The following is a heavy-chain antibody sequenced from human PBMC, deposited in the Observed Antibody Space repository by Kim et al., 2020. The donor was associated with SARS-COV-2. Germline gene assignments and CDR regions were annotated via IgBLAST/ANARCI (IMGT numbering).Heavy chain of an antibody. CDR3: ARVPPSFIAAAGTSWYFDL. Sequence: GGSLRLSCAASGFTFSSYSMNWVRQAPGKGLEWVSSISSSSSYIYYADSVKGRFTISRDNAKNSLYLQMNSLRAEDTAVYYCARVPPSFIAAAGTSWYFDLWGRGTLVTVSS. V-gene: IGHV3-21*01. J-gene: IGHJ2*01. D-gene: IGHD6-13*01. CDR1: GFTFSSYS. CDR2: ISSSSSYI.